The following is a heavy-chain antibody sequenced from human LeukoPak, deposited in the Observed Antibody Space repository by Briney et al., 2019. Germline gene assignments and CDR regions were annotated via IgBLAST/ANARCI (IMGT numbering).Heavy chain of an antibody. Sequence: SETLSLTCAVSGYSISSGYYWGWIRQPPGKGLEWIGSIYHSGSTYYNPSLKSRVTISVDTSKNQFSLKLSAVTAADRAVYYCARLGYSSSWYIDYWGQGTLVTVSS. D-gene: IGHD6-13*01. J-gene: IGHJ4*02. CDR2: IYHSGST. V-gene: IGHV4-38-2*01. CDR1: GYSISSGYY. CDR3: ARLGYSSSWYIDY.